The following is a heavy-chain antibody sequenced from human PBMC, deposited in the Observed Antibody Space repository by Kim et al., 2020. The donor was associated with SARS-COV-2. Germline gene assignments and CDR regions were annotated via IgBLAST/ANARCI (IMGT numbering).Heavy chain of an antibody. Sequence: GGSLRLSCTASGFTFGDYAMSWVRQAPGKGLEWVGFIRSKAHGWTTEYAASVKGRFTISRDDSKSIAYLQMNSLKTEDTAVYYCTRDLVYYYDSSGLGFDPWGQGTLVTVSS. CDR2: IRSKAHGWTT. D-gene: IGHD3-22*01. CDR3: TRDLVYYYDSSGLGFDP. CDR1: GFTFGDYA. J-gene: IGHJ5*02. V-gene: IGHV3-49*04.